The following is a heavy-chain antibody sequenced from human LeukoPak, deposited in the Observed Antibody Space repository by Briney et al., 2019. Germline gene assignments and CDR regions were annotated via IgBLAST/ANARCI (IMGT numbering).Heavy chain of an antibody. CDR2: IWYDGSNK. V-gene: IGHV3-33*01. CDR3: ARDRIAAAVFYYYGMDV. CDR1: GFTFSSYG. Sequence: GRSLRLSCAASGFTFSSYGKHWVRQAPGKGLEWVAVIWYDGSNKYYADSVKGRFTISRDNSKNTLYLQMNSLRAEDTAVYYCARDRIAAAVFYYYGMDVWGQGTTVTVSS. J-gene: IGHJ6*02. D-gene: IGHD6-13*01.